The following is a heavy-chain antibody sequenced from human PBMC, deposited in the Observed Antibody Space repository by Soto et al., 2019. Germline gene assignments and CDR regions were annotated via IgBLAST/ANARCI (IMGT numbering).Heavy chain of an antibody. CDR3: TRNGFYSIDY. CDR1: GGSISSNKW. Sequence: SETLSLTCAVSGGSISSNKWWSWVRQPPGQGLEWIGEIYPSGSTNYNPSLKSRVTISVDKSKNQFSLDLSFVTAADTAVYYCTRNGFYSIDYWGQGTLVTVSS. CDR2: IYPSGST. V-gene: IGHV4-4*02. J-gene: IGHJ4*02. D-gene: IGHD3-3*01.